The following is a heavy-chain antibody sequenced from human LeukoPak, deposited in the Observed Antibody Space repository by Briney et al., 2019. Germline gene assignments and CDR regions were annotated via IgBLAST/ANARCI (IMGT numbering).Heavy chain of an antibody. D-gene: IGHD4-23*01. CDR3: TKDGNWVYYYGMDV. V-gene: IGHV3-23*01. CDR1: GFTFSSYA. CDR2: ISGSGGST. Sequence: GGSLRLSCAASGFTFSSYAMSWVRQAPGKGLEWVSAISGSGGSTYYADSVKGRFTISRDNSKNTLYLQMNSLRAEDTAVYYCTKDGNWVYYYGMDVWGQGTTVTVSS. J-gene: IGHJ6*02.